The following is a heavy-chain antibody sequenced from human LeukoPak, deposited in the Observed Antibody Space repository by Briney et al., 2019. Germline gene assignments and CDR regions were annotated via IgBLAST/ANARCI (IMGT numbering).Heavy chain of an antibody. CDR2: IYYSGST. CDR3: ARGARGLVVVPAAMPHFDY. J-gene: IGHJ4*02. V-gene: IGHV4-59*12. D-gene: IGHD2-2*01. CDR1: GGSISSYY. Sequence: SETLSLTCTVSGGSISSYYWSWIRQPPGKGLEWIGDIYYSGSTNYNPSLKSRVTISVDTSKNQFSLKLSSVTAADTAVYYCARGARGLVVVPAAMPHFDYWGQGTLVTVSS.